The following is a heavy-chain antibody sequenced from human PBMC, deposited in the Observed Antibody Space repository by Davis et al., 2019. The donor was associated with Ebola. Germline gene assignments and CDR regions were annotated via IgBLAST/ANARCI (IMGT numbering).Heavy chain of an antibody. CDR1: GGSISSYY. J-gene: IGHJ4*02. CDR3: ASDYYDSSGYLWYFEY. V-gene: IGHV4-59*01. CDR2: IYYSGST. D-gene: IGHD3-22*01. Sequence: MPSETLSLTCTVSGGSISSYYWSWIRQPPGKGLEWIGHIYYSGSTNYNPSLKSRVTITVDTSKNQFSLKLSSVTAADTAVYYCASDYYDSSGYLWYFEYWGQGTLVTVSS.